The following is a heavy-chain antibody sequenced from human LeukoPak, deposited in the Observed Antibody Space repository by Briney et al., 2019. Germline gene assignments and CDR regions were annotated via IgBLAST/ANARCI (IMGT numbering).Heavy chain of an antibody. V-gene: IGHV3-13*01. J-gene: IGHJ4*02. D-gene: IGHD3-22*01. CDR2: IGTAGDT. CDR1: GFTFSSYD. Sequence: GGSLRLSCAASGFTFSSYDMHWVRQATGKGLEWVSAIGTAGDTYYPGSVKGRFTISRENAKNSLYLKMNSLRAGDTAVYYCARGYYDSSGYYYFDYWGQGTLVTVSS. CDR3: ARGYYDSSGYYYFDY.